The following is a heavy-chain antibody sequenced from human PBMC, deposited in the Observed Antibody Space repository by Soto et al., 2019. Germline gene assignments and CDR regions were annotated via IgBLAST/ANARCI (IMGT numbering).Heavy chain of an antibody. Sequence: SVKVSCKASGGTFSSYAISWVRQAPGQGLEWMGGIIPIFGTANYAQKFQGRVMITADGSTSTAYMELSSLRSEDTAVYYCARERGYSYGPGWFDPWGQGTLVTVSS. CDR1: GGTFSSYA. J-gene: IGHJ5*02. V-gene: IGHV1-69*13. CDR3: ARERGYSYGPGWFDP. CDR2: IIPIFGTA. D-gene: IGHD5-18*01.